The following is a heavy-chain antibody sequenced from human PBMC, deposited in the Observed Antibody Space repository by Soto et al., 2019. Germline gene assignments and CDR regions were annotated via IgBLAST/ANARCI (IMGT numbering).Heavy chain of an antibody. CDR2: TLYRSKWSF. J-gene: IGHJ6*02. CDR3: ASGAFKDGMGF. Sequence: SQSLSLTDAISGDSVSSDTSAWNWFRQSPSRGLEWLGRTLYRSKWSFDYAVSVRSRITINPDTSKNQFSLQLNSVTPEDTAFYYCASGAFKDGMGFWAQGTTVTVSS. D-gene: IGHD1-26*01. V-gene: IGHV6-1*01. CDR1: GDSVSSDTSA.